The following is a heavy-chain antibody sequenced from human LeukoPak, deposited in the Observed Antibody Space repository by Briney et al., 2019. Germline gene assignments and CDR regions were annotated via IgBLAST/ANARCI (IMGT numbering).Heavy chain of an antibody. J-gene: IGHJ3*02. CDR1: GFTVSSNY. D-gene: IGHD1-26*01. V-gene: IGHV3-53*01. CDR3: ARGGSYLSAFDI. CDR2: ICGGST. Sequence: PGGSLRLSCAASGFTVSSNYMSWVRQAPGKGLEWVSIICGGSTFYADSVKGRFTISRDNSKNTLYLQMNSLRAEDTAVYYCARGGSYLSAFDIWGQGTMVTVSS.